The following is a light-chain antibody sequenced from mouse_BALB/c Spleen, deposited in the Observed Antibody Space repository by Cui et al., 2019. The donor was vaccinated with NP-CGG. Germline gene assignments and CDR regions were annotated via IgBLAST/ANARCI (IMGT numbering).Light chain of an antibody. J-gene: IGLJ1*01. Sequence: QPFVTQQSPLTTPPGETVTLTFRSRTGAVTPRNYVNRYQKKQDHYLTGLKVGTENRAAGVLVRFAGSPIGDKAALTTPGEENEDGAMYYCALWYGTHWVFGGGTKLTVL. CDR2: GTE. CDR3: ALWYGTHWV. CDR1: TGAVTPRNY. V-gene: IGLV1*01.